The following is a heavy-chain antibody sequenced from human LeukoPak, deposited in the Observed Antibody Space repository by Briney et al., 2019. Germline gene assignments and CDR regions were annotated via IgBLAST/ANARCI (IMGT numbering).Heavy chain of an antibody. D-gene: IGHD2-15*01. CDR2: ISSSGGST. V-gene: IGHV3-23*01. Sequence: GGSLRLSCAASGFTFSSYAMTWVRQAPGKGLEWVSSISSSGGSTYYADSVRGRFTISRDNSKNTLYLQMNSLRAEDTAVYYCAKDHIVVVVAATTVNDYWGQGTLVTVSS. J-gene: IGHJ4*02. CDR1: GFTFSSYA. CDR3: AKDHIVVVVAATTVNDY.